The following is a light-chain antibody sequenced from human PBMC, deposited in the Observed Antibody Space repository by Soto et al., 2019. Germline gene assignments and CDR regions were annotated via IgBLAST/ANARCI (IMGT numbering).Light chain of an antibody. CDR3: MQAQQIPRT. CDR1: QSLLHTSGDNY. CDR2: LVS. Sequence: DVAMTQSPRSLHVTPGEPASLSCRASQSLLHTSGDNYLDWYLQRPGQSPQLLIYLVSKRASGVSDRFSGSGSGTRFTLRISRVEAEDVGFYYCMQAQQIPRTFGQGTKVETK. V-gene: IGKV2-28*01. J-gene: IGKJ1*01.